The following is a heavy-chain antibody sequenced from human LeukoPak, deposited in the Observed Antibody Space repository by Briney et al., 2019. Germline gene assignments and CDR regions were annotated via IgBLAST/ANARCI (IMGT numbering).Heavy chain of an antibody. CDR2: ITSSSSIL. CDR1: GFTFSSSS. Sequence: GGSLRLSCAASGFTFSSSSMNWVRQAPGKGLEWVSYITSSSSILYYADSVKGRFTISRDNAKNTVYLQMNSLRAEDTAVYYCVSFYETYWGRGTLVTVSS. J-gene: IGHJ4*02. CDR3: VSFYETY. D-gene: IGHD2/OR15-2a*01. V-gene: IGHV3-48*01.